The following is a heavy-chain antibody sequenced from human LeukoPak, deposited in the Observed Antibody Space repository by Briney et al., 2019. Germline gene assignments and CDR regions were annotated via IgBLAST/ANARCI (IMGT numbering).Heavy chain of an antibody. CDR3: AGGRYSYGYFSAAFDI. CDR2: TNHSGST. J-gene: IGHJ3*02. CDR1: GYSISSGYY. V-gene: IGHV4-38-2*02. D-gene: IGHD5-18*01. Sequence: SETLSLTCTVSGYSISSGYYWGWIRQPPGKGLEWIGETNHSGSTNYNPSLKSRVTISVDTSKNQFSLKLSSVTAAGTAVYYCAGGRYSYGYFSAAFDIWGQGTMVTVSS.